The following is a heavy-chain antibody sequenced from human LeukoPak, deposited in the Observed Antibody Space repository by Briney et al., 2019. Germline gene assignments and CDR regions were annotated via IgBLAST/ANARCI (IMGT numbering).Heavy chain of an antibody. CDR3: ARALGGAGTYVSSTAIDY. J-gene: IGHJ4*02. CDR2: ISYDGSNK. V-gene: IGHV3-30-3*01. CDR1: GFTFSSYA. D-gene: IGHD1-7*01. Sequence: GGSLRLSCAASGFTFSSYALHWVRQAPGKGLDWMAIISYDGSNKYYADSVKGRFTISRDSSKNTLYLQMNSLRAEDTAVYYCARALGGAGTYVSSTAIDYWGQGTLVTASS.